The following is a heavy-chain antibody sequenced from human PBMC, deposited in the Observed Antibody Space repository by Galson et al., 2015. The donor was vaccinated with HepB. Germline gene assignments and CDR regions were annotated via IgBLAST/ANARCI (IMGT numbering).Heavy chain of an antibody. CDR3: ARTVRRGYSYGPLDY. Sequence: SVKVSCKASGGTFSSYAISWVRQAPGQGLEWMGRIIPILGIANYAQKFQGRVTITADKSTSTAYMELSSLRSEDTAVYYCARTVRRGYSYGPLDYWGQGTLVTVSS. CDR1: GGTFSSYA. D-gene: IGHD5-18*01. V-gene: IGHV1-69*04. J-gene: IGHJ4*02. CDR2: IIPILGIA.